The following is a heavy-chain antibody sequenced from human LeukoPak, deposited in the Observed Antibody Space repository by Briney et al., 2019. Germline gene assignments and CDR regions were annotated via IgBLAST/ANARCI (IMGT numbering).Heavy chain of an antibody. Sequence: SETLSLTCAVYGGSFSGYYLSWIRQPPGKGLGWIGEINHSGSTNYNPSLKSRVTISVDTSKNQFSLKLSSVTAADTAVYYCARVGDQLLYYFDYWGQGTLVTVSS. CDR2: INHSGST. CDR1: GGSFSGYY. J-gene: IGHJ4*02. CDR3: ARVGDQLLYYFDY. V-gene: IGHV4-34*01. D-gene: IGHD2-2*01.